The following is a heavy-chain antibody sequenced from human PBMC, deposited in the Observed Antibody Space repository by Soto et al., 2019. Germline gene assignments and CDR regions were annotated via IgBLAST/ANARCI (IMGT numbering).Heavy chain of an antibody. J-gene: IGHJ5*02. CDR1: GFTFSSFA. Sequence: PGGSLRLSCAASGFTFSSFAMSWVSQAPGKGLEWVSAISGSSGSIYYADSVRGRFTISRDNAKDSLFLQMNSLRVEDTAMYYCTRDLLTGDETETWGQGTLVTVSS. CDR3: TRDLLTGDETET. V-gene: IGHV3-48*01. D-gene: IGHD3-9*01. CDR2: ISGSSGSI.